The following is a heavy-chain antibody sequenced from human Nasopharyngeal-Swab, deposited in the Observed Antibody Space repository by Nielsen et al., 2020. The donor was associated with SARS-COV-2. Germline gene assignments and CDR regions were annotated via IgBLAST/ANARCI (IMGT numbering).Heavy chain of an antibody. V-gene: IGHV3-30-3*01. CDR2: ISYDGSNK. D-gene: IGHD3-3*01. J-gene: IGHJ4*02. CDR1: GFTFSSYA. CDR3: AISIFGVAQNYFDY. Sequence: GESLKISCAASGFTFSSYAMHWVRQAPGKGLEWVAVISYDGSNKYYADSVKGRFTISRDNSKNTLYLQMNSLRAEDTAVYYCAISIFGVAQNYFDYWGQGTLVTVSS.